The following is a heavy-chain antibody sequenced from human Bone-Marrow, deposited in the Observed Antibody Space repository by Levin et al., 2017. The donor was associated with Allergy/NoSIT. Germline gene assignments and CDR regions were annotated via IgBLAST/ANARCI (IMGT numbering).Heavy chain of an antibody. CDR2: ITGPGGST. J-gene: IGHJ3*02. D-gene: IGHD1-1*01. CDR3: AKDQWNDSAFDS. V-gene: IGHV3-23*01. CDR1: GFTFNHYA. Sequence: PGGSLRLSCAASGFTFNHYAMSWVRQAPGKGLEWVSAITGPGGSTYYADSVKGRFTISRDNSKDTMYLQMNSLRPEDTAVYYCAKDQWNDSAFDSWGQGTMVTVSS.